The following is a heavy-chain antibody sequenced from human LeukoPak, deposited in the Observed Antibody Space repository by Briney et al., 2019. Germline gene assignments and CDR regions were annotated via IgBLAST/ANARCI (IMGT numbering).Heavy chain of an antibody. CDR2: ITGGGGAT. V-gene: IGHV3-23*01. J-gene: IGHJ4*02. D-gene: IGHD6-6*01. Sequence: GGSLRLSCAAFGFTFSGYALTWVRQAPGKGLEWASTITGGGGATYYADAVKGRYTISRDNSKNRWYLQMKSLRAEDTARYYCAKDLGIAARPVFDSWGRGTLVTVSS. CDR3: AKDLGIAARPVFDS. CDR1: GFTFSGYA.